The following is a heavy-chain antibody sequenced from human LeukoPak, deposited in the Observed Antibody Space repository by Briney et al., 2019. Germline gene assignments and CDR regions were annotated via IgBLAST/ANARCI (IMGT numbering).Heavy chain of an antibody. CDR2: ISSTGSDI. D-gene: IGHD1-26*01. CDR1: GFPFSSYQ. J-gene: IGHJ5*02. CDR3: ARDAGGRTQREGWFDP. Sequence: GGSLRLSCAASGFPFSSYQMNWVRQAPGKGLEWISYISSTGSDIYYANSVKGRFTISRDNAKNSLYLQMKSLRVEDTAVYYCARDAGGRTQREGWFDPWGQGTLVTVSS. V-gene: IGHV3-48*03.